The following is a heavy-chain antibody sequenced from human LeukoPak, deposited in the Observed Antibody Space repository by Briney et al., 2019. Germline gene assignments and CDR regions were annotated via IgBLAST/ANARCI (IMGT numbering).Heavy chain of an antibody. J-gene: IGHJ6*02. CDR3: ARPRYMKVHYYDGMDV. D-gene: IGHD5-24*01. CDR2: INHSGST. V-gene: IGHV4-34*01. Sequence: SETLSLTCAVYGESFSGHYWSWIRQPPGKGLEWIGEINHSGSTNYNPSLKSRVTISVDTSKNQFSLKLSSVTAADTAVYFCARPRYMKVHYYDGMDVWGPGTTVTVSS. CDR1: GESFSGHY.